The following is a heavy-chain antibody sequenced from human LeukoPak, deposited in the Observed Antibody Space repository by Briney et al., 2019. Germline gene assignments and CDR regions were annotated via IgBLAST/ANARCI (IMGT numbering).Heavy chain of an antibody. CDR3: AKANDNYYYYYMDV. D-gene: IGHD3-9*01. Sequence: AGGSLRLSCAASGFTFSSYGMHWVRQAPGKGLEWVAFIRYDGSDKYYADSVKGRFTISRDNSKNTLYLQMNSLRAEDTAVYYCAKANDNYYYYYMDVWGKGTTVTIS. J-gene: IGHJ6*03. V-gene: IGHV3-30*02. CDR2: IRYDGSDK. CDR1: GFTFSSYG.